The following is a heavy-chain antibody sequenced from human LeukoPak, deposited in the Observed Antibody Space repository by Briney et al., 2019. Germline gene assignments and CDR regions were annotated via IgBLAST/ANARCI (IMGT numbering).Heavy chain of an antibody. CDR1: GYSFTTYW. J-gene: IGHJ4*02. CDR2: IYPGDSDT. V-gene: IGHV5-51*01. CDR3: ARARYCSGGTCYPDY. D-gene: IGHD2-15*01. Sequence: GESLKISCKGSGYSFTTYWIGWVRQMPGRGLEWMGIIYPGDSDTRYSPSFQGQVTISADKSISTAYLQWSSLKASDTAMYYCARARYCSGGTCYPDYWGQGTLVTVSS.